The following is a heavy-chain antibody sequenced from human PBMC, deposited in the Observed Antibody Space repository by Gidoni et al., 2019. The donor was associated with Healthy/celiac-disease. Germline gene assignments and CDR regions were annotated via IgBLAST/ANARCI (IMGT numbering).Heavy chain of an antibody. D-gene: IGHD6-13*01. V-gene: IGHV3-21*01. CDR3: ARGSLAAAVVWFDP. J-gene: IGHJ5*02. CDR2: ISSSSSYI. CDR1: GFPFSSYS. Sequence: EVQLVESGGGLVKPGGSLRLSCAASGFPFSSYSMNWVRQAPGKGLEWVSSISSSSSYIYYADSVKGRFTISRDNAKNSLYLQMNSLRAEDTAVYYCARGSLAAAVVWFDPWGQGTLVTVSS.